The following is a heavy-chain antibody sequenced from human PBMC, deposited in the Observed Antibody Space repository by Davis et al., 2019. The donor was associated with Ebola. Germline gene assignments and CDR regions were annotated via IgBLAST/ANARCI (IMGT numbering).Heavy chain of an antibody. CDR1: GYTFTRFA. J-gene: IGHJ6*02. CDR2: INAGNGNT. V-gene: IGHV1-3*01. D-gene: IGHD4-17*01. CDR3: AGNSVTTRLDYYGMDV. Sequence: AASVKVSCKASGYTFTRFAIHWVRQAPGQRLEWMGWINAGNGNTIYSQNFQGRVTITRDTSASTVYMELSSLRSEDTAVYYCAGNSVTTRLDYYGMDVWGQGTTFTVSS.